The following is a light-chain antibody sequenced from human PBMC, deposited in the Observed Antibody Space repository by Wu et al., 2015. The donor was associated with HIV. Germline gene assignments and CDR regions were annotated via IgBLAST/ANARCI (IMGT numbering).Light chain of an antibody. CDR1: QGIRNY. J-gene: IGKJ3*01. CDR3: QQSYSMVQG. CDR2: AAS. Sequence: DIQMTQSPSAVSESVGDRVTITCRASQGIRNYLAWFQQIPGKAPKLLIYAASSLQSGVPSRFSGSGSGTDFTLTISSLQLEDFATYYCQQSYSMVQGFGPGTKVDIK. V-gene: IGKV1-39*01.